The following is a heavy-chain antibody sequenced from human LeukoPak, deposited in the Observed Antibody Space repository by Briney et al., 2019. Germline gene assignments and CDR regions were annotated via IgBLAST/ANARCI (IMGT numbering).Heavy chain of an antibody. CDR2: ISYDGSIK. J-gene: IGHJ4*02. D-gene: IGHD6-13*01. CDR1: GFTFSSYS. Sequence: GGSLRLSCAASGFTFSSYSMHWVRQPPGKGLEWVALISYDGSIKSHADSVKGRFTISRDNSKNTMYLQMDSLRTEDTAVYYCARGQYSSRWNGFEYWGQGTLVTVSS. V-gene: IGHV3-30*04. CDR3: ARGQYSSRWNGFEY.